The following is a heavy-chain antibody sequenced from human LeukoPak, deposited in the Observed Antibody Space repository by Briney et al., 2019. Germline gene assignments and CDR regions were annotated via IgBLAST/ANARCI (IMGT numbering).Heavy chain of an antibody. CDR1: GFTFSIYA. D-gene: IGHD5-24*01. V-gene: IGHV3-23*01. Sequence: GGSLRLSCAASGFTFSIYATSWVRQAPGKGLEWVSAISGSGGSTYYADSVKGRFTISRDNSKNTLYLQMNSLRAEDTAVYYWIRIRSNLEVWFAPWGQGTLVTVSS. CDR2: ISGSGGST. J-gene: IGHJ5*02. CDR3: IRIRSNLEVWFAP.